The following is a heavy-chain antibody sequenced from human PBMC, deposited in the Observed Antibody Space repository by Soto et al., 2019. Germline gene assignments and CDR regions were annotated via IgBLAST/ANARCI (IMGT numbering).Heavy chain of an antibody. V-gene: IGHV3-15*07. Sequence: SVSNAWMNWVRQAPGKGLEWVGRIKSKTDGGTTDYAATVKGRFTISRDDSKNTLYLQMNSLKTEDTAVYYCTTDPVTMIVVVPSSGWGQGTLVTVSS. CDR1: SVSNAW. CDR3: TTDPVTMIVVVPSSG. D-gene: IGHD3-22*01. J-gene: IGHJ4*02. CDR2: IKSKTDGGTT.